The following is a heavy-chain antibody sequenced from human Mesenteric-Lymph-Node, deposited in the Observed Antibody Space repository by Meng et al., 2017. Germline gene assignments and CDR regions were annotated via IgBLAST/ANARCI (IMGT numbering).Heavy chain of an antibody. CDR3: AKAYCGGDCYSPLFAFDI. CDR1: GGSISSGGYY. J-gene: IGHJ3*02. V-gene: IGHV4-31*03. Sequence: SETLSPTCTVPGGSISSGGYYWSWIRQHPGKGLECIGYIYYSGSTYYNPSLKSRVTISVDTSKNQFSLKLSSVTAADTAVYYCAKAYCGGDCYSPLFAFDIWGQETMVTVSS. CDR2: IYYSGST. D-gene: IGHD2-21*02.